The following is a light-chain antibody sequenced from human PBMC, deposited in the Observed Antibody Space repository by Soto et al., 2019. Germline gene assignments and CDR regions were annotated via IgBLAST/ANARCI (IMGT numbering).Light chain of an antibody. CDR3: QQFHNWPPLT. CDR2: GAS. CDR1: QSVSSN. J-gene: IGKJ4*01. Sequence: EIVLTQSPATLSLSPGERATLSCGAIQSVSSNYLAWYQQKPGQAPRLLFYGASTRAAGVPARFSGSGAGTEYILTISSLQSEDFAVYYCQQFHNWPPLTFGGGTKVDIK. V-gene: IGKV3-15*01.